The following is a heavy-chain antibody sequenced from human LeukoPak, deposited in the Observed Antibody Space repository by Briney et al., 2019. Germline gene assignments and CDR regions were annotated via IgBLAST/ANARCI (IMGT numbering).Heavy chain of an antibody. CDR1: GYTFTSNY. CDR3: ARGQEGFDY. CDR2: IYPRDGST. Sequence: GASVKVSCKASGYTFTSNYMHWVRQAPGQGLEWMGMIYPRDGSTSYAQKFQGRVTVTRDTSTSTVHMELSGLRSEDTAVYYCARGQEGFDYWGQGTLVTVSS. V-gene: IGHV1-46*01. J-gene: IGHJ4*02.